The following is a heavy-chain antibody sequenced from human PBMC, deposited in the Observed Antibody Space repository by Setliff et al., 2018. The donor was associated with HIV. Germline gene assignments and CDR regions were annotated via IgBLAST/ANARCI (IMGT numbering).Heavy chain of an antibody. CDR3: ARDSGTVGADDY. CDR2: ISAGSSLI. J-gene: IGHJ4*02. Sequence: GESLKISCAASGFTFGRYAMTWVRQAPGKGLEWVAYISAGSSLIYYVESVKGRFTISRDNAKNSLYLQMNTLRTEDTAVYYCARDSGTVGADDYWGQGTLVTV. D-gene: IGHD1-26*01. V-gene: IGHV3-48*01. CDR1: GFTFGRYA.